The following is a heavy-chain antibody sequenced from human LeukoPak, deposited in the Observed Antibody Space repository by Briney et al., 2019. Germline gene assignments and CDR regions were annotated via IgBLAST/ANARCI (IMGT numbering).Heavy chain of an antibody. CDR3: AGSSVERQQLARFDY. V-gene: IGHV1-18*01. CDR2: ISTYSGNT. Sequence: ASVKVSCKASGYTFTSLGISWVRQAPGQGLECMGWISTYSGNTNYAQKLQGRVTMTTDTSTSTAYMELRSLRSDDTAVYYCAGSSVERQQLARFDYWGQGTLVTVSS. D-gene: IGHD6-13*01. CDR1: GYTFTSLG. J-gene: IGHJ4*02.